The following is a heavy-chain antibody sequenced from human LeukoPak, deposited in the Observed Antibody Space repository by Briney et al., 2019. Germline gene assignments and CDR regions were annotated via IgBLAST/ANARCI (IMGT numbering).Heavy chain of an antibody. CDR2: IIPIFGTA. Sequence: ASVKVSCKASGGTXSSYAISWVRQAPGQGLEWMGGIIPIFGTANYAQKFQGRVTITADESTSTAYMELSSLRSEDTAVYYCARAQSITMVRGVIANDAFDIWGQGTMVTVSS. CDR1: GGTXSSYA. D-gene: IGHD3-10*01. J-gene: IGHJ3*02. V-gene: IGHV1-69*13. CDR3: ARAQSITMVRGVIANDAFDI.